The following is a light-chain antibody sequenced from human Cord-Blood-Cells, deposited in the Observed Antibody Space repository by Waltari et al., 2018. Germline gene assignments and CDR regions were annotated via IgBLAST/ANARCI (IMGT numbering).Light chain of an antibody. V-gene: IGKV3-20*01. Sequence: EIVLTQSPGTLSLSPGERATLSCRASQSVSSSYLAWYQQKPGQAPRLLIYGASSRATGIPVRFSGSGSGTDFTLTISRLEPEDFAVYYCQQYGSSPPTWTFGQGTKVEIK. CDR2: GAS. J-gene: IGKJ1*01. CDR1: QSVSSSY. CDR3: QQYGSSPPTWT.